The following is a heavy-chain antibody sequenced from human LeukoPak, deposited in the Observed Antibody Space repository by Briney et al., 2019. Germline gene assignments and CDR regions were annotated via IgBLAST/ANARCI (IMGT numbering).Heavy chain of an antibody. V-gene: IGHV3-33*01. CDR1: GFTFSSYG. J-gene: IGHJ4*02. Sequence: GGSLRLSCAASGFTFSSYGMHWVRQAPGKGLEWVAVIWYDGSNKYYADSVKGRFTISIDNSKNTLYLQMNSLRAEDTAVYYCARDSDTGTFDYWGQGALVTVSS. CDR3: ARDSDTGTFDY. CDR2: IWYDGSNK. D-gene: IGHD1-1*01.